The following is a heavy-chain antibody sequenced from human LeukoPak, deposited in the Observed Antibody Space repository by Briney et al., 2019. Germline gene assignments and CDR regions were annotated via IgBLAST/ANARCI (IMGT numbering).Heavy chain of an antibody. J-gene: IGHJ4*02. Sequence: GGSLRLSCAASGFIFRNYEMNWVRQSPGKGLEWLSYITSSGDYAVYGDSVKGRFTISRDNSKNSLYLQMNSLRAEDTALYYCARLKAAAGSNFDYWGQGTLVTVSS. D-gene: IGHD6-13*01. CDR3: ARLKAAAGSNFDY. V-gene: IGHV3-48*03. CDR2: ITSSGDYA. CDR1: GFIFRNYE.